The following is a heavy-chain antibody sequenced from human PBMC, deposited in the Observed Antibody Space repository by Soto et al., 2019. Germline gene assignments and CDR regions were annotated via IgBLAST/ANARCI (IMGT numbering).Heavy chain of an antibody. D-gene: IGHD3-10*01. J-gene: IGHJ3*02. V-gene: IGHV3-23*01. Sequence: EVQLLDSGGGLVQPGGSLRLSCAASGFTFSSYAMSWVRQAPGKGLEWVSSISGSGGGTYYADSMKGRFTISRDNSKNTLYLQMNSLRAEDTAVFYCAKSRGSGTYFNPSDAFDIWGQGTMVTVSS. CDR2: ISGSGGGT. CDR3: AKSRGSGTYFNPSDAFDI. CDR1: GFTFSSYA.